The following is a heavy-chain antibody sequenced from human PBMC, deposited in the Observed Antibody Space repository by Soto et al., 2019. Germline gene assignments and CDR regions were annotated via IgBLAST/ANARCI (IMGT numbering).Heavy chain of an antibody. CDR3: ARGRFRRSWFDP. CDR1: GYTFTNYD. D-gene: IGHD3-16*01. Sequence: QVQMVQSGAEVKKPGASVKVSCKASGYTFTNYDIHWVRQATGQGLEWMGWMNPDSGNTGQSKQFQGRVTLTRDTSINSAYMEMSSRILEDTAVYYCARGRFRRSWFDPWGQGTLVIVSS. CDR2: MNPDSGNT. J-gene: IGHJ5*02. V-gene: IGHV1-8*01.